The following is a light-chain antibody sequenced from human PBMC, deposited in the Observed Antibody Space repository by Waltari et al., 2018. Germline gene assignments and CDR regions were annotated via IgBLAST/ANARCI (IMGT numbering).Light chain of an antibody. J-gene: IGLJ2*01. CDR3: AAWDDSLNGVV. Sequence: QSVLTQPPSASGTPGQRVTISCSGSGSTIGSNTVNWYQQLPGTAPKLLIYSNNQRPSGVPDRFSGSKSGTSASLAISGLQSEDEADYYCAAWDDSLNGVVFGGGTKLTVL. V-gene: IGLV1-44*01. CDR1: GSTIGSNT. CDR2: SNN.